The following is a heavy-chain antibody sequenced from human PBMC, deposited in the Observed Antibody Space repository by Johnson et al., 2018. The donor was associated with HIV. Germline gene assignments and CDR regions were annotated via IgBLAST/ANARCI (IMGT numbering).Heavy chain of an antibody. CDR3: ARGRGSSSADAFDI. V-gene: IGHV3-20*04. CDR1: GFTFDDYG. Sequence: VQLVESGGGVVRPGGSLRLSCAASGFTFDDYGMSWVRQAPGKGLEWVSGINWNGGNTGCADSVKGRFTISRDNAKNSLYLQMNSLRAEDMAVYYCARGRGSSSADAFDIWGQGTMVTVSS. CDR2: INWNGGNT. J-gene: IGHJ3*02. D-gene: IGHD6-6*01.